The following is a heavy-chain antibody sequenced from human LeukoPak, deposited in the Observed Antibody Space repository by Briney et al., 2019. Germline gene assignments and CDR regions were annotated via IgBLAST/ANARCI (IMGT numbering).Heavy chain of an antibody. CDR3: AELGITMIGGV. Sequence: GGSLRLSCAASGFTFSSYPMSWVRQAPGRGLEWVSVISANSGATYYVDSVKGRFTISRDNAKNSLYLQMNSLRAEDTAVYYCAELGITMIGGVWGKGTTVTISS. CDR2: ISANSGAT. V-gene: IGHV3-23*01. J-gene: IGHJ6*04. D-gene: IGHD3-10*02. CDR1: GFTFSSYP.